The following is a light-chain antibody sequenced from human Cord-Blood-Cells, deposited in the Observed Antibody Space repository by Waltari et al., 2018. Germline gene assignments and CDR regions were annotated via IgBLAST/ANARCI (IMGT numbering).Light chain of an antibody. CDR3: SSYTSSSTLDV. V-gene: IGLV2-14*01. CDR1: SSDVGGYNY. Sequence: QSALTQPASVSGSPGKSITISCTGTSSDVGGYNYVSWYQQHPGKAPKLMIYDVSNRPSGFSTRFSGSKSGNTASLTISGLQAEDEADYYCSSYTSSSTLDVFGTGTKVTVL. CDR2: DVS. J-gene: IGLJ1*01.